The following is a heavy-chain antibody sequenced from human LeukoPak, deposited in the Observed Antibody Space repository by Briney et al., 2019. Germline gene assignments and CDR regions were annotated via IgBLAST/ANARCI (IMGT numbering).Heavy chain of an antibody. Sequence: QSGGSLRLSCAASGFTFSSYWMSWVRQAPGKGLEWVANIKQDGSEKYYVDSVKGRFTISRDNAKNSLYLQMNSLRAEDTAVYYCARDGHSGDLDAFDIWGQGTMVTVSS. CDR1: GFTFSSYW. D-gene: IGHD2-21*02. CDR2: IKQDGSEK. V-gene: IGHV3-7*01. CDR3: ARDGHSGDLDAFDI. J-gene: IGHJ3*02.